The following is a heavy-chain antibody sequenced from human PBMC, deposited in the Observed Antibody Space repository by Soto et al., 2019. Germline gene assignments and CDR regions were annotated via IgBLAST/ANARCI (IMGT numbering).Heavy chain of an antibody. CDR1: GFIFDDYA. V-gene: IGHV3-9*01. Sequence: EVQLVESGGGLVQPGRSLRLSCLASGFIFDDYAMHWVRQAPGKGLEWVSGISWNSGSIGYADSVKGRFTISRDNAKNSLYLQMNSLRAEDTALHYCAKDIDGAGWLQLDYWGQGTLVTVSS. D-gene: IGHD5-12*01. J-gene: IGHJ4*02. CDR2: ISWNSGSI. CDR3: AKDIDGAGWLQLDY.